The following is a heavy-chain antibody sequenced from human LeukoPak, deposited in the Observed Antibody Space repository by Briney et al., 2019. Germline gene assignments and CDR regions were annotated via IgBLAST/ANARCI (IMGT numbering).Heavy chain of an antibody. D-gene: IGHD1-26*01. CDR3: ARHPYRYSGSDY. Sequence: SETLSLTCTVSGGSISSYYWSWIRQPPGKGLEWIGYIYYSGSANYTPSPKSRVTISVDTSKNQFSLKLSSVTAADTAVYYCARHPYRYSGSDYGDQGTLVTVHS. V-gene: IGHV4-59*01. J-gene: IGHJ4*02. CDR2: IYYSGSA. CDR1: GGSISSYY.